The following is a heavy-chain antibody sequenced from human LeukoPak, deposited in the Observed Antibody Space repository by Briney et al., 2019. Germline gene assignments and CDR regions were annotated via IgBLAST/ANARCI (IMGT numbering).Heavy chain of an antibody. V-gene: IGHV3-23*01. CDR1: GFTFSNHG. J-gene: IGHJ3*01. D-gene: IGHD3-22*01. Sequence: GGTLRLSCAASGFTFSNHGMNWVRQAPGKGLEWVSGISPSGDITYYADSVKGRFTISRDNSKNTLYLQMNSLRAEDTAVYYCAKGRGGYYDSSGYSFWGQGTMVTVSS. CDR2: ISPSGDIT. CDR3: AKGRGGYYDSSGYSF.